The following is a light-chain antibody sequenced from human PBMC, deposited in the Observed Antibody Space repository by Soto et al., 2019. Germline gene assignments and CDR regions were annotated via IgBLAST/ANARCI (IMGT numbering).Light chain of an antibody. Sequence: QSVLTQPPSASGTPGQRVTISCSGCSSNIGSNTVNWYQQLPGTAPKLLIYSNNQRPSGVPDRFSGSKSGTSASLAISGLQSEDEADYYCAAWDDSLNGRSYVFGTGTKLTVL. V-gene: IGLV1-44*01. CDR1: SSNIGSNT. J-gene: IGLJ1*01. CDR3: AAWDDSLNGRSYV. CDR2: SNN.